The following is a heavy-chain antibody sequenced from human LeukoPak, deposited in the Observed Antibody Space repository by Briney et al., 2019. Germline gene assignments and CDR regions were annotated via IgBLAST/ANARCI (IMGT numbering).Heavy chain of an antibody. D-gene: IGHD3-10*01. J-gene: IGHJ4*02. CDR3: ARGGSGSYYRASD. CDR2: ISSSGSTI. CDR1: GFTFSSYE. Sequence: GGSLRLSCAASGFTFSSYEMNWVRQAPGKGLEWVSYISSSGSTIYYADSVKGRFTISRDNAKNSLCLQMNSLRAEDTAVYYCARGGSGSYYRASDWGQGTLVTVSS. V-gene: IGHV3-48*03.